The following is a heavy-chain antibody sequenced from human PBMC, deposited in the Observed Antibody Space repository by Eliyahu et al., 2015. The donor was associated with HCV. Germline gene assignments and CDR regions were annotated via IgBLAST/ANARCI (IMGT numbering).Heavy chain of an antibody. CDR1: GFTYDDYG. Sequence: EVHLVESGGGLVQPGRSLRLSCAASGFTYDDYGIHWVRQAPGKGLEWVSGISWNSGGIGYADSVKGRFTISRDNAKNSLYLQMNSLRVEDTALYYCAKDWGSWLVAFDIWGPGTMVTVSS. J-gene: IGHJ3*02. CDR3: AKDWGSWLVAFDI. CDR2: ISWNSGGI. V-gene: IGHV3-9*01. D-gene: IGHD6-19*01.